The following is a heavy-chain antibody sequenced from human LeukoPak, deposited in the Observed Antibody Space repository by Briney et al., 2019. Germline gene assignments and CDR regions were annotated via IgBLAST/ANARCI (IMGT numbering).Heavy chain of an antibody. D-gene: IGHD3/OR15-3a*01. CDR2: IKEDESEK. V-gene: IGHV3-7*01. J-gene: IGHJ6*02. CDR1: GFSFNTYW. CDR3: ARVRTLWTYYGMDV. Sequence: GGSLRLSCAASGFSFNTYWMSWVREAPGKGLEWVANIKEDESEKYYVDSVKGRFTISRDNAKNSLYLQMNSLRAEDTAMYYCARVRTLWTYYGMDVWGQGTTVTVSS.